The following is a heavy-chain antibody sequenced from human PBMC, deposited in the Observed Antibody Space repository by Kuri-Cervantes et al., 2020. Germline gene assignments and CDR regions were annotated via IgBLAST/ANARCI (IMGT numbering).Heavy chain of an antibody. CDR1: EYTFTSYD. V-gene: IGHV1-18*01. Sequence: ASVKVSCKASEYTFTSYDINWVRQATGQGLEWMGWISAYNGNTNYAQKLQGRVTMTTDTSTSTAYMELRSLRSDDTAVYYCARAEYCSGGSCHAFDIWGQGTMVTVSS. CDR3: ARAEYCSGGSCHAFDI. CDR2: ISAYNGNT. J-gene: IGHJ3*02. D-gene: IGHD2-15*01.